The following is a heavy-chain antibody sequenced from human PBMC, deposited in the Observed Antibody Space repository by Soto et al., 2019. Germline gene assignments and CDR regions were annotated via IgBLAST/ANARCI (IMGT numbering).Heavy chain of an antibody. CDR1: GFTLSSYW. D-gene: IGHD3-16*01. V-gene: IGHV3-7*05. CDR2: INQDGSEK. J-gene: IGHJ4*02. Sequence: GGSLRLSCAASGFTLSSYWMNWVRQAPGRGLEWVANINQDGSEKNYVDSMKGRFTISRDSAKNSLYLQMNSLRVEDTAVYYCVRQVLGIGGHWGQGTLVTVSS. CDR3: VRQVLGIGGH.